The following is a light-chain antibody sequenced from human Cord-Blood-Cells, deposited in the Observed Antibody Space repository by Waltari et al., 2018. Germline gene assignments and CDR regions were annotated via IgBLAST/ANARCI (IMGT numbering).Light chain of an antibody. CDR2: GAS. CDR3: QQYGSSPPWT. V-gene: IGKV3-20*01. J-gene: IGKJ1*01. Sequence: EIVLTQSPGTLSLSPGERATLSCRASKSVSSSDLAWYQQKPGQAPRLLIYGASSRPTGIPDRFSGSGSGTDFTLTISRLEPEDFAVYYCQQYGSSPPWTFGQGTKVEIK. CDR1: KSVSSSD.